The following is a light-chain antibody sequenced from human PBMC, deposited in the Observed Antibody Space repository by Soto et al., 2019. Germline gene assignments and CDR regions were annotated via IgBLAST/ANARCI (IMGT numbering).Light chain of an antibody. Sequence: EIVMTQSPATLSVSPGERATLSCRASQSVSDSLAWYQQKPDQATRLLIFDISTRATGIPDRFSGSGSGTEFTLTISSVQSEDFAVYYCQQYKNWPPITFGQGKRLEIK. CDR1: QSVSDS. V-gene: IGKV3-15*01. CDR3: QQYKNWPPIT. CDR2: DIS. J-gene: IGKJ5*01.